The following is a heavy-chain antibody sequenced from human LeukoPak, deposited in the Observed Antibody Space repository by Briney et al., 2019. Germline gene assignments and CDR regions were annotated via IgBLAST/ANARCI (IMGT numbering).Heavy chain of an antibody. CDR3: ARSQKVLELDYYMDV. CDR2: ISSSSSTI. J-gene: IGHJ6*03. Sequence: GGSLRLSCAASGFTFSSYSMNWVRQAPGKGLEWVSYISSSSSTIYYADSVKGRFTISRDNAKNSLYLQMNSLRAEDTAVYYCARSQKVLELDYYMDVWGKGTTVTVSS. V-gene: IGHV3-48*01. D-gene: IGHD3-3*01. CDR1: GFTFSSYS.